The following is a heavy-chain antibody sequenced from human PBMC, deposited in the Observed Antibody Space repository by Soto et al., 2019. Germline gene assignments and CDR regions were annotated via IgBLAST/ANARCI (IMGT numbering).Heavy chain of an antibody. Sequence: QVQLVQSGAEVKKPGASVKVSCKASGYTFTSYAMHWVRQAPGQRLEWMGWINAGNGNTKYSQKFQGRVTITRDTSASTAYMELSSLRAEDTAVYYCARDLGYCSGGSCNSGMDVWGQGTTVTVSS. CDR3: ARDLGYCSGGSCNSGMDV. CDR1: GYTFTSYA. D-gene: IGHD2-15*01. V-gene: IGHV1-3*01. CDR2: INAGNGNT. J-gene: IGHJ6*02.